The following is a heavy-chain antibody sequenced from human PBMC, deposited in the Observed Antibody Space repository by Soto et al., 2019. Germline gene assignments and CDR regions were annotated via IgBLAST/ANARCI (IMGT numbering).Heavy chain of an antibody. Sequence: QVQLVESGGGVVQPGRSLRLSCAASGFSFSSYGMHWVRQAPGKGLEWVAVIWYDGSNTYYADSVKGRFTISRDNSKNALYLQMNSLRAEDTAVYYCARVLMGFEIAAALAHWGQGTLVTVSS. CDR3: ARVLMGFEIAAALAH. J-gene: IGHJ5*02. CDR2: IWYDGSNT. V-gene: IGHV3-33*01. D-gene: IGHD6-25*01. CDR1: GFSFSSYG.